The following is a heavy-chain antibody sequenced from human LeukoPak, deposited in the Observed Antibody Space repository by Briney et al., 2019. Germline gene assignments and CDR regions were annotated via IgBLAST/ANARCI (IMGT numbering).Heavy chain of an antibody. CDR1: GGSISSYY. J-gene: IGHJ4*02. CDR3: AKDGGAQKFDY. Sequence: PSETLSLTCTVSGGSISSYYWSWIRQPPGKGLEWVSLISGDGGSTYYADSVKGRFTISRGNSKNSLYLQMNSLRTEDTALYYCAKDGGAQKFDYWGQGTLVTVSS. D-gene: IGHD3-16*01. V-gene: IGHV3-43*02. CDR2: ISGDGGST.